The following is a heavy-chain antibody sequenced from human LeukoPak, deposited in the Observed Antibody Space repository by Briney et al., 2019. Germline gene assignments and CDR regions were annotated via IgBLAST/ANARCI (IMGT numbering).Heavy chain of an antibody. CDR3: ARRYGDYNLDY. D-gene: IGHD4-17*01. CDR1: GVSISSSSYY. V-gene: IGHV4-39*01. CDR2: IYYSGST. J-gene: IGHJ4*02. Sequence: SETLSLTCTVSGVSISSSSYYGGWIRQPPGKGLEWIGSIYYSGSTYYNPSLKSRVTISVDTSKNQFSLKLSSVTAADTAVYYCARRYGDYNLDYWGQGTLVTVSS.